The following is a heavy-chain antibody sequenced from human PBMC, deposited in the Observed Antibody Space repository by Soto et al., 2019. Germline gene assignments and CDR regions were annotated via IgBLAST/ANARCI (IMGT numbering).Heavy chain of an antibody. J-gene: IGHJ3*02. CDR1: GFTFSSYS. V-gene: IGHV3-21*01. CDR3: AREPPTISAPRRAFDI. CDR2: ISSSSSYI. D-gene: IGHD5-12*01. Sequence: GGSLRLSCAASGFTFSSYSMNWVRQAPGKGLEWVSSISSSSSYIYYADSVKGRFTISRDNAKNSLYLQMNSLRAEDTAVYYCAREPPTISAPRRAFDIWGQGTMVTVSS.